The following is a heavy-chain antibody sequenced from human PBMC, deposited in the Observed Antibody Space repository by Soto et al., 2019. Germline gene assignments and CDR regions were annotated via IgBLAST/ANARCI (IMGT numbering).Heavy chain of an antibody. CDR2: IYSGGAT. D-gene: IGHD3-10*01. CDR1: GFTVSSNY. CDR3: ARVIYNSVSHNGSGIDWFDP. Sequence: EVQLVESGGGLVQPGGSLRLSCAISGFTVSSNYMTWVRQAPGKGLEWVSVIYSGGATNYADSVKGRFTISRHNSKITTYXXMSSLRPEDTAVYYCARVIYNSVSHNGSGIDWFDPWGQGTLVTVSS. V-gene: IGHV3-53*04. J-gene: IGHJ5*02.